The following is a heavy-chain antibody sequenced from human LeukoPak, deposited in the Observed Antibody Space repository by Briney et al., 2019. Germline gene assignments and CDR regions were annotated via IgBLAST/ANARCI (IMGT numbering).Heavy chain of an antibody. CDR2: IYTSGST. CDR1: GGSISSGSYY. V-gene: IGHV4-61*02. CDR3: ARGVISSWSYYFDY. J-gene: IGHJ4*02. D-gene: IGHD6-13*01. Sequence: PSQTLSLTCTVSGGSISSGSYYWSWIRQPAGKGLEWIGRIYTSGSTNYNPCLKSRVTISVDTSKNQFSLKLSSVTAADTAVYYCARGVISSWSYYFDYWGQGTLVTVSS.